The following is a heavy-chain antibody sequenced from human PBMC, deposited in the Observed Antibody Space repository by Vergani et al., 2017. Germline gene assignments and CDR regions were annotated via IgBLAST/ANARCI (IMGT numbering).Heavy chain of an antibody. Sequence: QVQLQQRGAGLLKPSETLSLTCAVYGGSLSGYYWSWIRQPPGKGLDWIGEITHSGSTNDNPSLKSRVTISVDTSKNQFSLKLSSVTAADTAVYYCARRPKGRYYFDYWGQGTLVTVSS. V-gene: IGHV4-34*01. CDR2: ITHSGST. CDR3: ARRPKGRYYFDY. CDR1: GGSLSGYY. D-gene: IGHD3-16*02. J-gene: IGHJ4*02.